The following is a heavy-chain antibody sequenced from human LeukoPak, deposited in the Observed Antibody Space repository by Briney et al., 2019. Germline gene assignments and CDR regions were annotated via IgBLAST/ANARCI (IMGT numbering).Heavy chain of an antibody. J-gene: IGHJ6*02. V-gene: IGHV4-59*01. CDR2: IYYSGST. D-gene: IGHD4-17*01. Sequence: PSETLSLTCTVSGGSISSYYWSWIRQPPGKGLGWIGYIYYSGSTNYNPSLKSRVTISVDTSKNQFSLKLSSVTAADTAVYYCAREYGDSRGDYYYGMDVWGQGTTVTVSS. CDR1: GGSISSYY. CDR3: AREYGDSRGDYYYGMDV.